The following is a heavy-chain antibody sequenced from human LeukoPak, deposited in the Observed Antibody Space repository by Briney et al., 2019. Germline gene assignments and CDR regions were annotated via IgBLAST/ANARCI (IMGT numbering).Heavy chain of an antibody. CDR2: IIPIFGTA. Sequence: SVKVSCKASGGTFISYAISWVRQAPGQGLEWMGGIIPIFGTANYAQKFQGRVTITADESASTAYMELSSLRSEDTAVYYCARGRKYYYYYGMDVWGQGTTVTVSS. CDR1: GGTFISYA. J-gene: IGHJ6*02. CDR3: ARGRKYYYYYGMDV. V-gene: IGHV1-69*13.